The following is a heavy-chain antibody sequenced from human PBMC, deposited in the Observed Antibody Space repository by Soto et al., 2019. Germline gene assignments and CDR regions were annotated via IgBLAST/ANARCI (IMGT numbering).Heavy chain of an antibody. J-gene: IGHJ4*02. Sequence: SGPTLVNPTQTLTLTCTFSGFSLSTSGVGVGWIRQPPGKALEWLALIYWGDDKRYSPSLKSRLTITKDTSKNQVVLTMTNMDPVDTATYYCAHRPSTVTTVSQNYYVFPDWGQGTLVTVSS. D-gene: IGHD4-4*01. V-gene: IGHV2-5*02. CDR3: AHRPSTVTTVSQNYYVFPD. CDR1: GFSLSTSGVG. CDR2: IYWGDDK.